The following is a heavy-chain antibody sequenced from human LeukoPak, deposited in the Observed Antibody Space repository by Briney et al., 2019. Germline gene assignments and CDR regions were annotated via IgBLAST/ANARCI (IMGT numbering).Heavy chain of an antibody. CDR3: ANYPLRWYPTRPWFDY. J-gene: IGHJ4*02. Sequence: ASVKVSCKASGYTFPSYFMHWVRQAPGQGLEWMGIINPTGGSTTYAQKFQGRVTMTRDTSTSTVYMELSSLRSDDTAVYYCANYPLRWYPTRPWFDYWGQGTLVTVSS. D-gene: IGHD4-23*01. V-gene: IGHV1-46*01. CDR2: INPTGGST. CDR1: GYTFPSYF.